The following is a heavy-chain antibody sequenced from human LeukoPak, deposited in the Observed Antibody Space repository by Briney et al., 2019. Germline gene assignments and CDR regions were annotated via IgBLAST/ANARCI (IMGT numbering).Heavy chain of an antibody. CDR1: GFTFSSYA. J-gene: IGHJ3*02. CDR3: AKGILAIVMARDETNDAFDI. Sequence: GGSLRLSCAASGFTFSSYAMSWVRQAPGKGLEWVSAISGSGGSTYYADSVKGRFTISRDNSKNTLYLQMNSLRAEDTAVYYCAKGILAIVMARDETNDAFDIWGQGTMVTVSS. CDR2: ISGSGGST. V-gene: IGHV3-23*01. D-gene: IGHD3-22*01.